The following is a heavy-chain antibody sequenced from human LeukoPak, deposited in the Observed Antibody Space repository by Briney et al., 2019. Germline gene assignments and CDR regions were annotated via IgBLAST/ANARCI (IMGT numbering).Heavy chain of an antibody. V-gene: IGHV3-30-3*01. CDR1: GFTFSSYW. D-gene: IGHD3-22*01. CDR3: VRFDSSGYYSSGDY. Sequence: GGSLRLSCAASGFTFSSYWMSWVRQAPGKGLGWVAVISYDGSNKYYADSVKGRFTISRDNSKNTLYLQMNSLRAEDTAVYYCVRFDSSGYYSSGDYWGQGTLVTVSS. CDR2: ISYDGSNK. J-gene: IGHJ4*02.